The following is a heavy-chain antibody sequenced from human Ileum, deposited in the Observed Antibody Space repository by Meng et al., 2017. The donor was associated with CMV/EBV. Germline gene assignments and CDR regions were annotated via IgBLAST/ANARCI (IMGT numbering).Heavy chain of an antibody. D-gene: IGHD2-2*01. J-gene: IGHJ4*02. Sequence: GGSLRLSCAASGFTFSSYAMHWVRQAPGKGLEWVAVISYDGSNKYYADSVKGRFTISRDNSKNTLYLQMNSLRAEDTAVYYCARDLAYCSSTSCSTYFDYWGQGTLVTVSS. V-gene: IGHV3-30-3*01. CDR2: ISYDGSNK. CDR3: ARDLAYCSSTSCSTYFDY. CDR1: GFTFSSYA.